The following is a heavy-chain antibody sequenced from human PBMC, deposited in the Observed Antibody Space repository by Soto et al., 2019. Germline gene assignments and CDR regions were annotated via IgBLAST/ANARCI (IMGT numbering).Heavy chain of an antibody. CDR2: ISSSSSYI. J-gene: IGHJ4*02. CDR3: VASGHYGGECVPPRLDY. V-gene: IGHV3-21*05. Sequence: GGSLRLSCAASGFTFSSYSMNWVRQAPGKGLEWVSYISSSSSYIYYADSVKGRFTISRDNAKNSLYLQMNSLRDEDTAVYYCVASGHYGGECVPPRLDYWGQGILVTVS. CDR1: GFTFSSYS. D-gene: IGHD2-21*01.